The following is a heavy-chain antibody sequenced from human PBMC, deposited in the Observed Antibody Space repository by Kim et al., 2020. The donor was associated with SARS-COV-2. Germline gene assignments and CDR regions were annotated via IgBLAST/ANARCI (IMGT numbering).Heavy chain of an antibody. CDR3: ARVGAAASTRWFDP. J-gene: IGHJ5*02. Sequence: SETLSLTCTVSGGFISSSDYHWGWIRQPPGKGLEWIGSIFYSGSTYYNPSLRSRLTISIDTSKNQFSLKLNSVTAADTAVYYCARVGAAASTRWFDPWGQGTLVTVSS. CDR2: IFYSGST. V-gene: IGHV4-39*07. CDR1: GGFISSSDYH. D-gene: IGHD6-13*01.